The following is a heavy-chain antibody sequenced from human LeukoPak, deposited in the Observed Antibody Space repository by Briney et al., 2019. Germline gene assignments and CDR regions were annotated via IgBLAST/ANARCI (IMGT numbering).Heavy chain of an antibody. CDR2: ISGSGGST. CDR1: GFTFSSYA. V-gene: IGHV3-23*01. J-gene: IGHJ3*02. D-gene: IGHD1/OR15-1a*01. CDR3: AREGLTTSPNNALDI. Sequence: PGGSLRLSCAASGFTFSSYAMSWVRQAPGKGLEWVSAISGSGGSTYYADSVKGRFTISRDNSKSTLFLQVNSLRVEDTAVYYCAREGLTTSPNNALDIWGQGTTVTVLS.